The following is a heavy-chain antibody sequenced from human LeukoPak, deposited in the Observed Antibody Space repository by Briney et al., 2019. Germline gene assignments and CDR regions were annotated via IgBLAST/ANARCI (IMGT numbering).Heavy chain of an antibody. Sequence: GRSLRLSCAASGFTFSSYGMHWVRQAPGKGLEWVAVISYDGGNKYYADSVKGRFTISRDNSKNTLYLQMNSLRAEDTAVYYCAKTYDSSGEFDYWGQGTLVTVSS. V-gene: IGHV3-30*18. J-gene: IGHJ4*02. CDR1: GFTFSSYG. CDR3: AKTYDSSGEFDY. CDR2: ISYDGGNK. D-gene: IGHD3-22*01.